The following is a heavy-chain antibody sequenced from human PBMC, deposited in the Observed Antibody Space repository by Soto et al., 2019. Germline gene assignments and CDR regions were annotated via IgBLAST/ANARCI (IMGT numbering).Heavy chain of an antibody. CDR2: INSSGST. CDR1: GGSFGSSAYY. J-gene: IGHJ5*02. CDR3: SRRAPEGFDP. V-gene: IGHV4-39*01. Sequence: ETLSLTCTVSGGSFGSSAYYWGWIRRAPGKGLEWIGSINSSGSTFSNPSLKSRVTLSVDTSKNQFSLKLTSVTAADTALYYCSRRAPEGFDPWGQGTLVTVSS.